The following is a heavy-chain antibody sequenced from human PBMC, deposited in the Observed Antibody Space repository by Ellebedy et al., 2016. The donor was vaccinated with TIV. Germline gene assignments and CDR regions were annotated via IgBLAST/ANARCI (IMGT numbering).Heavy chain of an antibody. D-gene: IGHD6-13*01. J-gene: IGHJ4*02. CDR1: GFTFSSYS. V-gene: IGHV3-21*01. Sequence: GESLKISCAASGFTFSSYSMNWVRQAPGKGLEWVSSISSSSSYIYYADSVKGRFTISRDNAKNSLYLQMNSLRAEDTAVYYCAREGLLGAAGTWDFDYWGQGTLVTVSS. CDR2: ISSSSSYI. CDR3: AREGLLGAAGTWDFDY.